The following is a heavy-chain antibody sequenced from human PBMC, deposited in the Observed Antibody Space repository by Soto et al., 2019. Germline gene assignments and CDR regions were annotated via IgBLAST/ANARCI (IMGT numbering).Heavy chain of an antibody. V-gene: IGHV4-59*08. J-gene: IGHJ4*02. CDR3: ARRYGYSFDY. CDR2: IYYSGST. D-gene: IGHD1-1*01. CDR1: GGSISSYY. Sequence: SETLSLACTVSGGSISSYYWSWIRQPPGKGLEWIGYIYYSGSTNYNPSLKSRVTISVDTSKNQFSLKLSSVTAADTAVYYCARRYGYSFDYWGQGTLVTVSS.